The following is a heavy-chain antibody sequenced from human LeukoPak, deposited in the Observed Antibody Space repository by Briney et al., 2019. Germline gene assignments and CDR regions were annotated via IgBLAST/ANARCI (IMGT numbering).Heavy chain of an antibody. J-gene: IGHJ3*02. CDR2: IDSSGSTI. V-gene: IGHV3-48*03. CDR1: GFTFSSYE. D-gene: IGHD4-23*01. Sequence: GGSLRLSCAASGFTFSSYEMNWVRQAPGKGLEWVSYIDSSGSTIHYADSVKGRFTISRDNAKNSLYLQMNSLRAEDTAVYYCAKDSTVVTLRDAFDIWGQGTMVTVSS. CDR3: AKDSTVVTLRDAFDI.